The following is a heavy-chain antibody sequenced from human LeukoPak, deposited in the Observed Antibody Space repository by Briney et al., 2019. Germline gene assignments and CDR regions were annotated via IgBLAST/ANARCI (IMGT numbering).Heavy chain of an antibody. J-gene: IGHJ4*02. CDR1: GFTFSSYW. CDR2: INSDGSST. CDR3: VSESGIAVAGIDY. D-gene: IGHD6-19*01. V-gene: IGHV3-74*01. Sequence: PGASLRLSCAASGFTFSSYWMHWVRKAPGNGLVWVSRINSDGSSTNYADSVKGRFTISRDNAKNTLYLQMNSLRAEDTAIYYCVSESGIAVAGIDYWGQGTLVTVSS.